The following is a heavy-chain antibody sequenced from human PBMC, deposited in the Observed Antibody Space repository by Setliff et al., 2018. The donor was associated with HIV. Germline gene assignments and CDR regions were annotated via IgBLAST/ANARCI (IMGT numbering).Heavy chain of an antibody. Sequence: GASVKVSCKASGYTFTGYYINWVRRAPGQGLEWMGRINPNSGDTNYTQSFQGRVTMTRDRSINTAYLELSSLKSDDTAVYYCARGSPIVWFGEFLYPEIDYWGQGSLVTVSS. J-gene: IGHJ4*02. CDR2: INPNSGDT. D-gene: IGHD3-10*01. CDR3: ARGSPIVWFGEFLYPEIDY. V-gene: IGHV1-2*06. CDR1: GYTFTGYY.